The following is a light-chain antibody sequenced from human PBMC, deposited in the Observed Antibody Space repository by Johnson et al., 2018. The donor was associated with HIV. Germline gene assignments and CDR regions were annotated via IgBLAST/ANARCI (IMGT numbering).Light chain of an antibody. J-gene: IGLJ1*01. Sequence: HSVLTQPPSVSAAPGQKVTISCSGSSYNIGNNYVSWYQQLPGTAPKLLIYDNNKRPSGIPDRFSGSKSGPSATLGITGLQTGDEADYYCGTWDGSLSGYVFGTGTKVTVL. V-gene: IGLV1-51*01. CDR3: GTWDGSLSGYV. CDR1: SYNIGNNY. CDR2: DNN.